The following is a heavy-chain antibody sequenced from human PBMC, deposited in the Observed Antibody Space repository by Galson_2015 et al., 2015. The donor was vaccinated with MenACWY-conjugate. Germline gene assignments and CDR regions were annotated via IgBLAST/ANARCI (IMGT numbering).Heavy chain of an antibody. CDR2: IRNKANSYST. Sequence: SLRLSCAASGLSFSDHYMDWVRQAPGKGLEWVGRIRNKANSYSTEYAASVKGRFTISRDDSRNLLYLRMGSLKTEDTAVYYCSRGGPGVSAFDYWGQGTLVTVSS. V-gene: IGHV3-72*01. J-gene: IGHJ4*02. CDR1: GLSFSDHY. D-gene: IGHD2-8*01. CDR3: SRGGPGVSAFDY.